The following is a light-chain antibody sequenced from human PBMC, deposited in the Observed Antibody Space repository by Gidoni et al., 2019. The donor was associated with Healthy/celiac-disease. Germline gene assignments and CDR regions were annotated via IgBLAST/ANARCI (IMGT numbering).Light chain of an antibody. CDR2: DVR. V-gene: IGLV2-11*01. CDR1: SSDVGGYNY. CDR3: CSYAGSYTLV. J-gene: IGLJ2*01. Sequence: QSALPQPRSVSGSPVQSVTISCTGTSSDVGGYNYVSWYQQHPGKAPKLMIYDVRKRPSGVPDRFSGSKSGNTASLTISGLQAEDEADYYCCSYAGSYTLVFGGGTKLTVL.